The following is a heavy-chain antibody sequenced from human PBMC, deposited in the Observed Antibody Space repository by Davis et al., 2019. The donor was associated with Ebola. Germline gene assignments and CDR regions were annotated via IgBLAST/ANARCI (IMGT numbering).Heavy chain of an antibody. CDR1: GFTFSSSW. D-gene: IGHD4-17*01. V-gene: IGHV3-7*01. Sequence: PGGSLRLSCAASGFTFSSSWMTWARPSPGKGLEWVANIKPDGSEKYYVGSVRGRFTISRDNAKNSLYLQLNSLRAEDTAVYYCARDYGWSDDYWGQGTLVTVSS. J-gene: IGHJ4*02. CDR3: ARDYGWSDDY. CDR2: IKPDGSEK.